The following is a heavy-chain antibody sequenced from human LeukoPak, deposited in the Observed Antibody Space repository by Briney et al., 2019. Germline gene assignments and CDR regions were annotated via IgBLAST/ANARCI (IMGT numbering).Heavy chain of an antibody. CDR1: GGSISSSSYY. CDR3: AREGSYWY. V-gene: IGHV4-39*07. CDR2: IYYSGST. J-gene: IGHJ4*02. Sequence: PSETLSLACTVSGGSISSSSYYWGWIRQPPGKGLEWIGSIYYSGSTYYNPSLKSRVTISVDTSKNQFSLKLSSVTAADTAVYYCAREGSYWYRGQGTLVTVSS. D-gene: IGHD1-26*01.